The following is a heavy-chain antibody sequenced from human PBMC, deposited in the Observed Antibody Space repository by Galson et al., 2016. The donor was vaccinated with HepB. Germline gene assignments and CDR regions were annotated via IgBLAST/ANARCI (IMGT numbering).Heavy chain of an antibody. CDR2: IYYTGCT. V-gene: IGHV4-39*01. J-gene: IGHJ6*02. D-gene: IGHD3-3*01. CDR3: ARQGDFWSGHYVVYYYGMDV. CDR1: GDSISSRSYY. Sequence: SETLSLTCSVSGDSISSRSYYWGWIRQSPGKGLEWIGSIYYTGCTHYNPSLKSRVTISNDTSKNHFSLKLRSVTAADTAVYYCARQGDFWSGHYVVYYYGMDVWGQGTTVIVSS.